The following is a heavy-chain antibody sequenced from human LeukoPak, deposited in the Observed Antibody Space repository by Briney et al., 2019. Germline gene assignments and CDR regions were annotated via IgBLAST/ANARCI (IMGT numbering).Heavy chain of an antibody. CDR2: ICYSGST. CDR3: ARTTPYYDSSGWVFDY. J-gene: IGHJ4*02. D-gene: IGHD3-22*01. Sequence: SETLSLTCTVSGGSISSYYWSWIRQPPGKGLEWIGYICYSGSTNYNPSLKSRVTISVDTSKNQVSLKLSSVTAADTAVYYCARTTPYYDSSGWVFDYWGQGTLVTVSS. CDR1: GGSISSYY. V-gene: IGHV4-59*08.